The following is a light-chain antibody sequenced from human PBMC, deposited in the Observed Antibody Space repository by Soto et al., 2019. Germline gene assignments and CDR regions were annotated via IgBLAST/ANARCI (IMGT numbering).Light chain of an antibody. Sequence: QSALTQPASVSGSPGQSITISCTGTSGDVGSYSPVSWYQQLPGKAPKLIIYEVTKRPSGVSNRFSGSKSGNTASLTISGLQAEDKAEYFCCSYAGGDTFFLFGTGTKVTVL. CDR1: SGDVGSYSP. CDR2: EVT. V-gene: IGLV2-23*02. J-gene: IGLJ1*01. CDR3: CSYAGGDTFFL.